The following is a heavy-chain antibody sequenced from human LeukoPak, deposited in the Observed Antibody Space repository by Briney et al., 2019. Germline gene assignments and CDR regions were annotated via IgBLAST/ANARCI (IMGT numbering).Heavy chain of an antibody. V-gene: IGHV3-74*01. J-gene: IGHJ4*02. D-gene: IGHD3-10*01. Sequence: PGGSLRLSCAASGFTFSRYWMDWVRQAPGKGLVWVSRINSGGSSTTYADSVKGRFTISRDNARDTLYLQMNSLRAEDTAVYYCAKGDYYDFDYWGQGTLVTVSS. CDR1: GFTFSRYW. CDR3: AKGDYYDFDY. CDR2: INSGGSST.